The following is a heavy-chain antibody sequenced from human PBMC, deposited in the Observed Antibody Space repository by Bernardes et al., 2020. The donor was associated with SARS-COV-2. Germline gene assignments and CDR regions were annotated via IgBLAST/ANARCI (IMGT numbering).Heavy chain of an antibody. V-gene: IGHV3-7*03. J-gene: IGHJ4*02. CDR2: IKEDGSEK. CDR1: GLPFSSYW. D-gene: IGHD3-22*01. Sequence: GGSLRLSCAASGLPFSSYWMTWVRQAPGKGLEWVANIKEDGSEKYYVDSVKGRFTISRDNAKKSLYLQMNSLRAEDTAVYYCARLDWGYYDSSGYCLDYWGQGTLVTVSS. CDR3: ARLDWGYYDSSGYCLDY.